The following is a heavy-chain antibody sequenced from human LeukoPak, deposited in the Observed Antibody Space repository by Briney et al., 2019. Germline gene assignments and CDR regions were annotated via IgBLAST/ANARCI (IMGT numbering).Heavy chain of an antibody. CDR2: IYYSGST. J-gene: IGHJ4*02. Sequence: SGTLSLTCTVSGGSISSYYWSWIRQPPGKGLEWIGYIYYSGSTNYNPSLKSRVTISVDTSKNQFSLKLSSVTAADTAVYYCARARDDGYNPFDYWGQGTLVTVSS. CDR3: ARARDDGYNPFDY. V-gene: IGHV4-59*01. CDR1: GGSISSYY. D-gene: IGHD5-24*01.